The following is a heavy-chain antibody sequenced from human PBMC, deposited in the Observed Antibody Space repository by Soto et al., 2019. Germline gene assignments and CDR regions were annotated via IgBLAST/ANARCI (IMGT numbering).Heavy chain of an antibody. CDR3: ARGSSEDPAWYFDL. J-gene: IGHJ2*01. CDR1: GGSISSGGYY. Sequence: QVQLQESGPGLVKPSQTLSLTCTVSGGSISSGGYYWSWIRQHPGKGLEWIGYIYYSGSTYYNPSRKSRLTISVDTSKNQFSLKLSSVPAADTAVYYCARGSSEDPAWYFDLWGRCTLVTVSS. D-gene: IGHD2-2*01. CDR2: IYYSGST. V-gene: IGHV4-31*03.